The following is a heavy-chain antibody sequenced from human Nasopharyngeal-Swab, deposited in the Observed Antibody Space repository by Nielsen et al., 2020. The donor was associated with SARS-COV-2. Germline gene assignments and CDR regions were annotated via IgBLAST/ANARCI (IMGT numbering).Heavy chain of an antibody. V-gene: IGHV3-30*18. CDR3: AKDPGPYNWFDP. CDR1: GFTFSSYG. Sequence: GESLKISCAASGFTFSSYGMHWVRQAPGKGLEWVAVISYDGSNKYYADSVKGRFTISRDNSKSTLYLQMNSLRAEDTAVYYCAKDPGPYNWFDPWGQGTLVTVSS. J-gene: IGHJ5*02. CDR2: ISYDGSNK.